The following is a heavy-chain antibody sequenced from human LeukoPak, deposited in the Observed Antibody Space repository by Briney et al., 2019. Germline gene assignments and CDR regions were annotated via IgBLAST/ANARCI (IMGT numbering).Heavy chain of an antibody. CDR3: ARHLGQLPAEAGHYGMDV. J-gene: IGHJ6*02. Sequence: SETLSLTCTVSGGSISSYYWSWIRQPPGKGLEWIGYIYYSGSTNYNPSLKSRVTISVDTSKNQFSLKLSSVTAADTAVYYCARHLGQLPAEAGHYGMDVWGQGTTVTVSS. CDR1: GGSISSYY. V-gene: IGHV4-59*08. CDR2: IYYSGST. D-gene: IGHD2-2*01.